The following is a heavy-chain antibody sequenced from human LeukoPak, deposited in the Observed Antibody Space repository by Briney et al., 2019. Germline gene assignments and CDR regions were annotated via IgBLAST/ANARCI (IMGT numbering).Heavy chain of an antibody. CDR1: GSTFSSYG. J-gene: IGHJ4*02. CDR3: AKGTAAAAVGDY. Sequence: GGSLRLSCAASGSTFSSYGMHWVRQAPGKGLEWVAFIRNDGSNKYYADSVKGRFTISRDNSKNTLYLQMNSLRAEDTAVYYCAKGTAAAAVGDYWGQGTLVTVSS. CDR2: IRNDGSNK. V-gene: IGHV3-30*02. D-gene: IGHD6-13*01.